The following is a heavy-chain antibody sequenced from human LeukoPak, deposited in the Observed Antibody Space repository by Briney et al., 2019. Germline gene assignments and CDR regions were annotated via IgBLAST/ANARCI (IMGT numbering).Heavy chain of an antibody. D-gene: IGHD5-18*01. CDR1: GFTFDDYA. V-gene: IGHV3-9*01. CDR3: AKDKYSYRSYGMDV. CDR2: ISWNSGSI. Sequence: GGSLRLSCAASGFTFDDYAMLWVRQAPGKGLEWVSGISWNSGSIGYADSVKGRFTISRDNAKDSLYLQMNSLRAEDTALYYCAKDKYSYRSYGMDVWGQGTTVTVSS. J-gene: IGHJ6*02.